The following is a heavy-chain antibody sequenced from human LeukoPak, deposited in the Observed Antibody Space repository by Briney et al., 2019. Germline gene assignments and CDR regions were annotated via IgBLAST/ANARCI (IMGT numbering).Heavy chain of an antibody. CDR1: GGSISSSSYY. CDR2: IYYSGST. CDR3: ARHPPYSSGWYIGY. D-gene: IGHD6-19*01. J-gene: IGHJ4*02. Sequence: SETLSLTCTVSGGSISSSSYYWGWIRQPPAEGLEWIGSIYYSGSTYYNPSLKRRVTISVDTSKNQFSLKLSSVTAADTAVYYCARHPPYSSGWYIGYWGQGTLVTVSS. V-gene: IGHV4-39*01.